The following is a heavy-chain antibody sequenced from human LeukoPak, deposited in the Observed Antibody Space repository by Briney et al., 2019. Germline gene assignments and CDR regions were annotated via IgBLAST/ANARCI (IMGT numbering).Heavy chain of an antibody. Sequence: GESLKISCKASGYSFTSYWIGWVRQMPGKGLEWMGIIYPGDSDTRYSPSFQGQVTIPADKSISTAYLRWSSLKASDIAMYYCARVSDHYFDYWGQGTLATVSS. V-gene: IGHV5-51*01. D-gene: IGHD1-14*01. J-gene: IGHJ4*02. CDR3: ARVSDHYFDY. CDR2: IYPGDSDT. CDR1: GYSFTSYW.